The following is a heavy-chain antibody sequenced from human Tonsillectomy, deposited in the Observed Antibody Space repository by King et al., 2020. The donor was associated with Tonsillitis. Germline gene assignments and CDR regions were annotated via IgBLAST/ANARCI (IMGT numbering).Heavy chain of an antibody. CDR1: GYIFTSYG. D-gene: IGHD6-13*01. CDR3: ARSLSSSWTNWFDP. CDR2: LSPFNDRT. Sequence: QLVQSGAEVKKPGASVKVSCKASGYIFTSYGISWVRQAPGQGLEWMGWLSPFNDRTKTAQKLQGRITLTTDTPTTTAYMELRGLRSDDTAVYYCARSLSSSWTNWFDPWGQGTLVAVSS. J-gene: IGHJ5*02. V-gene: IGHV1-18*01.